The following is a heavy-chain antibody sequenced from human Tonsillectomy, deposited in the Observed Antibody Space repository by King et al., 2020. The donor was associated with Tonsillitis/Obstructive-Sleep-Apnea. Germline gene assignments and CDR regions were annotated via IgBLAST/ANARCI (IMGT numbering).Heavy chain of an antibody. Sequence: VQLQQWGAGLLKPSETLSLTCAVYGGSFSGYYWSWIRQPPGKGLEWIGEINHSGSTNYNPSLKSRVTISVDTSKNQFSLKLSSVTAADTAVYYCARGRTYCSSTSCCVYYYYYYMDVWGKGTTVTVSS. V-gene: IGHV4-34*01. CDR3: ARGRTYCSSTSCCVYYYYYYMDV. CDR2: INHSGST. CDR1: GGSFSGYY. J-gene: IGHJ6*03. D-gene: IGHD2-2*01.